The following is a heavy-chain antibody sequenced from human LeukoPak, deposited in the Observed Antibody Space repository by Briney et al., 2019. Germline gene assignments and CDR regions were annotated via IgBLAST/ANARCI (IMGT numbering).Heavy chain of an antibody. CDR2: TYYRSKWYN. V-gene: IGHV6-1*01. CDR1: GDSFSSNSAA. Sequence: SQTLSLTCAISGDSFSSNSAAWNWIRQSPSRGLEWLGRTYYRSKWYNDYAVSVKSRITINPDTSKNQFSLLLNSLTPEDTAVYYCARSPIAVAGENWFDPWGQGTLVTVSS. CDR3: ARSPIAVAGENWFDP. J-gene: IGHJ5*02. D-gene: IGHD6-19*01.